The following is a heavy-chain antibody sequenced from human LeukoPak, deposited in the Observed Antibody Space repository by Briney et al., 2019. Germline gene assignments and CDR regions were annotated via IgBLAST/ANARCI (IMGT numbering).Heavy chain of an antibody. CDR2: ISGTGGST. V-gene: IGHV3-23*01. J-gene: IGHJ4*02. CDR1: GFTFSSYA. CDR3: AREREAYCSGGSCYGSDKLFPADY. D-gene: IGHD2-15*01. Sequence: QPGGSLRLSCAASGFTFSSYAMTWVRQAPGKGLEWVSSISGTGGSTFYADSVKGRFTISRDNSKNTLYLQMNSLRAEDTAIYYCAREREAYCSGGSCYGSDKLFPADYWGQGSLVTVPS.